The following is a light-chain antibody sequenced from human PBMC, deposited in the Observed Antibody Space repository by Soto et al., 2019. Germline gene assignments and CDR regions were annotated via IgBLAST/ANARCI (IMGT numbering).Light chain of an antibody. J-gene: IGKJ1*01. V-gene: IGKV1-27*01. Sequence: DFQMTQSPSSLSASVGDRVTITCRASQDISDHLAWYQHKPGKVPKLLIYEASTLQSGVPSRCSGGGFGTDFPLTISSLQPEDGAIYYCQRYNRTPRTFGQGTKVELK. CDR1: QDISDH. CDR3: QRYNRTPRT. CDR2: EAS.